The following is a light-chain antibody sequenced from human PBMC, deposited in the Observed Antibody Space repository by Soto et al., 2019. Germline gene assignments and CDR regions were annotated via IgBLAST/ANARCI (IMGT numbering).Light chain of an antibody. J-gene: IGKJ2*01. CDR2: GAS. V-gene: IGKV3-20*01. Sequence: EIVLTQSPGTLSLSPGERATLSCRASQTVRDGYLAWYQQKPGQAPRLFIYGASARATGIPDRFSGSGSGTDFTLTISGLEPEDFAVYYCQQYGVSMFTFGQGAKLEIK. CDR1: QTVRDGY. CDR3: QQYGVSMFT.